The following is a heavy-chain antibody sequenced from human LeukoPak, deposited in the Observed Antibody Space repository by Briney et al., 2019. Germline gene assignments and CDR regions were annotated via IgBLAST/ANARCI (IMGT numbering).Heavy chain of an antibody. V-gene: IGHV3-74*01. CDR2: SNSDGSST. CDR1: GFAFSRYW. J-gene: IGHJ4*02. Sequence: GGSLRLSCAASGFAFSRYWMHWVRQAPGKGLVWVSRSNSDGSSTTYADSVKGRFTISRDNAKNMLYLQMNSLRAEDTAVYYCVRDLRESDFWGQGTLVTVSS. CDR3: VRDLRESDF.